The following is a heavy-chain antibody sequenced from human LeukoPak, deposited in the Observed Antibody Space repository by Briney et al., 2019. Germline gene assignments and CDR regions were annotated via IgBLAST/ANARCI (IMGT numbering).Heavy chain of an antibody. D-gene: IGHD1-26*01. Sequence: GGSLRLSCAASGFTFSSYGMHWVRQAPGKGLEWVAFIRYDGSNKYYADSVKGRFTISRDNAKNSLYLQMNSLRAEDTALYYCAKDMGPIVGAAFDYWGQGTLVTVSS. CDR3: AKDMGPIVGAAFDY. V-gene: IGHV3-30*02. J-gene: IGHJ4*02. CDR1: GFTFSSYG. CDR2: IRYDGSNK.